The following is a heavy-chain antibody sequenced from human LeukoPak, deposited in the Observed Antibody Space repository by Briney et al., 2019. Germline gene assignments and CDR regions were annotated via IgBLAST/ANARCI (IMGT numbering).Heavy chain of an antibody. CDR2: IKQDGSEK. D-gene: IGHD3-3*01. CDR1: GFTFSSYR. Sequence: GGSLRLSCAASGFTFSSYRMNWVRQAPGKGLEWVANIKQDGSEKDYVDSVKGRFTISRDNAKNSLYLQMNSLRAEDTAVYYCARTRDLRYYFDYWGQGTLVTVSS. V-gene: IGHV3-7*03. CDR3: ARTRDLRYYFDY. J-gene: IGHJ4*02.